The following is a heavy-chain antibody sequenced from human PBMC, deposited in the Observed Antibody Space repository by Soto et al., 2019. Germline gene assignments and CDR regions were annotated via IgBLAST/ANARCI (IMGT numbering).Heavy chain of an antibody. J-gene: IGHJ6*02. CDR3: AKGGDGDYVSNYYYYYGMDV. D-gene: IGHD4-17*01. CDR2: ISGSGGST. Sequence: GGSLRLSCAASGFTFSSYAMSWVRQAPGKGLEWVSAISGSGGSTYYADSVKGRFTISRDNSKNTLYLQMNSLRAEDTAVYYCAKGGDGDYVSNYYYYYGMDVWGQGTTVTVSS. V-gene: IGHV3-23*01. CDR1: GFTFSSYA.